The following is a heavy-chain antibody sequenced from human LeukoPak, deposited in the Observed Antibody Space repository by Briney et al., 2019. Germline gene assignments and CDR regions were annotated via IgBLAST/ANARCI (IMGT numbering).Heavy chain of an antibody. CDR3: ARQVAAAGSNY. D-gene: IGHD6-13*01. CDR1: GVSISDSTYY. J-gene: IGHJ4*02. Sequence: SETLSLTCTVSGVSISDSTYYWGWVRQPPGKGLEWIGSIYYTGRTYSNPSLRSRVTISVDTSKNQFSLKLSSVTASDTAVYYCARQVAAAGSNYWGRGTLVTVSS. CDR2: IYYTGRT. V-gene: IGHV4-39*01.